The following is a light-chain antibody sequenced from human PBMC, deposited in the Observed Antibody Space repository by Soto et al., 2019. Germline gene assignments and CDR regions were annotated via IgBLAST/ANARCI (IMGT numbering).Light chain of an antibody. CDR3: SSYTSSNTLI. CDR2: EAR. Sequence: QSALTQPPSVSGSPGQSVTISCTGTSSDIGAYNRVSWYQQPPGTAPKLMIYEARDRTSGVPDRFSGSKSGNTASLTISGLQAEDEADYYCSSYTSSNTLIFGGGTKLTVL. J-gene: IGLJ2*01. V-gene: IGLV2-18*02. CDR1: SSDIGAYNR.